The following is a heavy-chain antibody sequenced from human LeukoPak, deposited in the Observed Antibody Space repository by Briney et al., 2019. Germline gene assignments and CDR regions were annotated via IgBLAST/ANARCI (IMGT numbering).Heavy chain of an antibody. Sequence: GGSLRLSCAASGFTFSSYALSWVRQAPGKGLEWVSATSGNGVKTYYADSVRGRFTISRDNSKNTLYLQMNSLRAEDTAVYFCAKDSGWPFDYWGQGTLVTVSS. CDR2: TSGNGVKT. J-gene: IGHJ4*02. CDR1: GFTFSSYA. D-gene: IGHD6-19*01. CDR3: AKDSGWPFDY. V-gene: IGHV3-23*01.